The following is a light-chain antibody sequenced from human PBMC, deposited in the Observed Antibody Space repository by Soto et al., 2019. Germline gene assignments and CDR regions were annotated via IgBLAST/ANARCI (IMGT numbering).Light chain of an antibody. Sequence: EIVLTQSPATLSLSPGERATLSCRASQSVSSYLAWYQQKPGQAPRLLIYDASNRATGIPARFSGSGSGTDFTLIISSLEPEDFAVYYCQQYGSSRTFGQGTKVEIK. J-gene: IGKJ1*01. CDR1: QSVSSY. CDR2: DAS. CDR3: QQYGSSRT. V-gene: IGKV3-11*01.